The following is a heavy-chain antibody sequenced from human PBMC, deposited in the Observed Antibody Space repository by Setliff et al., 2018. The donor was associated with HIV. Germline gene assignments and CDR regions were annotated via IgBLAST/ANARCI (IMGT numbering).Heavy chain of an antibody. J-gene: IGHJ5*02. CDR2: ISPDGSAT. CDR1: GFTFSSAW. V-gene: IGHV3-7*01. D-gene: IGHD3-16*01. CDR3: VRWGLSYGIDA. Sequence: GGSLRLSCAASGFTFSSAWMGWVRQAPAKGLEWVANISPDGSATYYVDSVKGRFTISRDNAKNSLYLQLNSLRVEDTAMYYCVRWGLSYGIDAWGQGTLVTVSS.